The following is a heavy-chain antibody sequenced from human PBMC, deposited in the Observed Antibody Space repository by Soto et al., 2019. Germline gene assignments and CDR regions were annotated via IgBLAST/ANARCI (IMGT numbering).Heavy chain of an antibody. CDR2: INSDTSNT. J-gene: IGHJ4*02. D-gene: IGHD2-8*02. V-gene: IGHV3-74*01. Sequence: EVQLVESGGGLVQPGGSLRLSCAASGIDFRRYWMHWVRQAPGKGLVWVARINSDTSNTEYADSVRGRFTISRDNAKNPLYLQMNSLGADDTAVYYCALEEQLLANFDYWGQGTLVTVSS. CDR3: ALEEQLLANFDY. CDR1: GIDFRRYW.